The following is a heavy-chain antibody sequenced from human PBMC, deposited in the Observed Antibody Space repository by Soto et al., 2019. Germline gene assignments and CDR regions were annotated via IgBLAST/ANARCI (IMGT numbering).Heavy chain of an antibody. Sequence: QVQLVESGGGLVKPGGSLRLSCVVSGFTLSDSYMSWVRQAPGKGLEWISYISTTSTYTGYADSVKGRFTISRDNAKNSLYLDLNSLRVEDTAVYYCVKRGEGPVARLQYFPHWGQGTLVTVSS. J-gene: IGHJ1*01. CDR1: GFTLSDSY. V-gene: IGHV3-11*06. CDR2: ISTTSTYT. D-gene: IGHD2-2*01. CDR3: VKRGEGPVARLQYFPH.